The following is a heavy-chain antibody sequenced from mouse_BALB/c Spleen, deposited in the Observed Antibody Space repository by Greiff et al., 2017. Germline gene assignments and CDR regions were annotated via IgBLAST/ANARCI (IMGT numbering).Heavy chain of an antibody. Sequence: VQLQQSGPELVKPGASVKMSCKASGYTFTSYVMHWVKQKPGQGLEWIGYINPYNDGTKYNEKFKGKATLTSDESSSTAYMELSSLTSEDSAVYYCARGITTATWYFDVWGAGTTVTVSS. CDR2: INPYNDGT. V-gene: IGHV1-14*01. D-gene: IGHD1-2*01. CDR1: GYTFTSYV. J-gene: IGHJ1*01. CDR3: ARGITTATWYFDV.